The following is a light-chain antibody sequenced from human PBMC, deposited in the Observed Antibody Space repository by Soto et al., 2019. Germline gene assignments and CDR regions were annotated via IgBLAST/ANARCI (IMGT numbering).Light chain of an antibody. CDR1: SSDVGGYNY. J-gene: IGLJ1*01. CDR2: DVT. CDR3: CSYAGSYSYV. V-gene: IGLV2-11*01. Sequence: QSALTQPRSVSGSPGQSVTISCTGTSSDVGGYNYVSWYQQHPDKAPRVIIYDVTKRPSGVPDRFSGSKSGNTAARTISGLQAEDEADYYCCSYAGSYSYVFGSGTKVTVL.